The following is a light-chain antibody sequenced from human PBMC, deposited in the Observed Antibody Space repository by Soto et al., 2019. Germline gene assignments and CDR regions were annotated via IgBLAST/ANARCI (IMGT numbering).Light chain of an antibody. Sequence: QSALTQPASVSGSPGQSITISCTGTSSDVGRYKLVSWYQQHPGKAPKLMMYDVTNRPSGVSNRFSGSKSGNTASLTISGLQAEDEADYYCSSYIPSSTLILGGGTKRTLL. CDR1: SSDVGRYKL. J-gene: IGLJ2*01. CDR3: SSYIPSSTLI. CDR2: DVT. V-gene: IGLV2-14*03.